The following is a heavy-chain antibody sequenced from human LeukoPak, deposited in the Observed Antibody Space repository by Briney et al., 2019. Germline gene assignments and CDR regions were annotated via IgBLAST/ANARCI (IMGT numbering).Heavy chain of an antibody. J-gene: IGHJ4*02. Sequence: GRSLRLSCAASGFTFSSYAMHWVRQAPGKGLEWVAVISYDGSNKYYADSVKGRFTTSRDNSKNTLYLQMNSLRAEDTAVYYCARDSTDNPKYSSGWYFDYWGQGTLVTVSS. CDR3: ARDSTDNPKYSSGWYFDY. D-gene: IGHD6-19*01. CDR2: ISYDGSNK. CDR1: GFTFSSYA. V-gene: IGHV3-30-3*01.